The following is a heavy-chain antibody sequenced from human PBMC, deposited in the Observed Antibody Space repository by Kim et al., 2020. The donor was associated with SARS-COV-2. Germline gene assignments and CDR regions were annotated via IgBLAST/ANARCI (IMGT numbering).Heavy chain of an antibody. V-gene: IGHV4-34*01. Sequence: SETLSLTCAVYGGSFSGYYWSWIRQPPGKGLEWIGEINHSGSTNYNPSLKSRVTISVDTSKNQFSLKLSSVTAADTAVYYCARGPLILWFGERSGYYFDYWGQGTLVTVSS. CDR2: INHSGST. D-gene: IGHD3-10*01. CDR1: GGSFSGYY. J-gene: IGHJ4*02. CDR3: ARGPLILWFGERSGYYFDY.